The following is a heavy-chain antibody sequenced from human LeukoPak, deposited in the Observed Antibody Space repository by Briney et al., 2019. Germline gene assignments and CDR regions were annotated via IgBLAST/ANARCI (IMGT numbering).Heavy chain of an antibody. CDR1: EFTYG. Sequence: GGSLRLSCATSEFTYGMNWVRQAPGKGLEWVSGISWNSGTIGYADSVKGRFAISRDNAKNSLYLQMDSLRAEDTALYYCAKAVSTALYYFDCWGQGTLVTVSS. CDR3: AKAVSTALYYFDC. V-gene: IGHV3-9*01. D-gene: IGHD1-1*01. J-gene: IGHJ4*02. CDR2: ISWNSGTI.